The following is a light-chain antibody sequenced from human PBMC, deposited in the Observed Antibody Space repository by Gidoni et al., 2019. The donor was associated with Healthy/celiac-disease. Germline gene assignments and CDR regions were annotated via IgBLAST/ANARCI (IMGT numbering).Light chain of an antibody. V-gene: IGKV3-11*01. CDR2: DAS. J-gene: IGKJ5*01. CDR3: QQRSNWPPIVT. CDR1: QRVSSY. Sequence: IVLTHSPATLSLSPGERATLSCRASQRVSSYLAWYQQKPGQAPRLLIYDASNRATGIQARFSGSGSGTEFTLTISSLEPEDFAVYYCQQRSNWPPIVTFGQGTRLEIK.